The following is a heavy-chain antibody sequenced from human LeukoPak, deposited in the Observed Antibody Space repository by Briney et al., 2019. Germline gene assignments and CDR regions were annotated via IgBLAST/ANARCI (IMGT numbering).Heavy chain of an antibody. CDR1: GFTFSSHW. CDR3: ARRNYFGIDD. CDR2: ITSDGSST. V-gene: IGHV3-74*01. J-gene: IGHJ6*02. D-gene: IGHD1-14*01. Sequence: GGSLRLSCAASGFTFSSHWMHWVRQAPGKGLVWVSLITSDGSSTTYADSVKGRFTISRDNAKNTLYLQMNSLRAEDTAVYYCARRNYFGIDDGGQGTTVTVSS.